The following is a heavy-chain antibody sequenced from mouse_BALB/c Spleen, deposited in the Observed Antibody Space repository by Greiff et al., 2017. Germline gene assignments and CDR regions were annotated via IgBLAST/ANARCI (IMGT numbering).Heavy chain of an antibody. Sequence: EVMLVESGGGLVQPGGSRKLSCAASGFTFSSFGMHWVRQAPEKGLEWVAYISSGSSTIYYADTVKGRFTISRDNPKNTLFLQMTSLRSEDTAMYYCARFWSYYFDYWGQGTTLTVSS. V-gene: IGHV5-17*02. J-gene: IGHJ2*01. CDR3: ARFWSYYFDY. CDR1: GFTFSSFG. CDR2: ISSGSSTI.